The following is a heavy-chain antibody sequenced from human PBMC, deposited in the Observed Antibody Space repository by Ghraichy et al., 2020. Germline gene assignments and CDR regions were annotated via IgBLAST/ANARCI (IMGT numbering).Heavy chain of an antibody. V-gene: IGHV3-48*03. Sequence: GGSLRLSCAASGFTFSSYQMNWVRQAPGKGLEWVSYISSSGSTIYYADSVKGRFTISRDNAKNSLYLQMNSLRAEDTAVYYCATSRDVVVVPAAIPYYGMDVGGQGTTVTVSS. J-gene: IGHJ6*02. D-gene: IGHD2-2*01. CDR1: GFTFSSYQ. CDR3: ATSRDVVVVPAAIPYYGMDV. CDR2: ISSSGSTI.